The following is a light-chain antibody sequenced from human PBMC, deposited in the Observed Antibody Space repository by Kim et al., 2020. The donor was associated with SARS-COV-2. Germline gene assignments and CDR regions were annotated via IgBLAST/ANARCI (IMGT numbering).Light chain of an antibody. CDR1: NIGIKS. J-gene: IGLJ3*02. CDR3: QVWDSSSDHWV. Sequence: APGKTARITCGGNNIGIKSVRWYRQKPGQAPVLVIYYDSDRPSGIPERFSGSNSGNTATLTISRVEAGDEADYYCQVWDSSSDHWVFGGGTQLTVL. CDR2: YDS. V-gene: IGLV3-21*04.